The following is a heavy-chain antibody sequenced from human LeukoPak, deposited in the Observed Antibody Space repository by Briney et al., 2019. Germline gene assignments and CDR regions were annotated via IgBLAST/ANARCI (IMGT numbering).Heavy chain of an antibody. D-gene: IGHD2-21*01. CDR3: CGDFDY. J-gene: IGHJ4*02. CDR1: GITFSSYG. V-gene: IGHV3-30*02. CDR2: IRNDGSNE. Sequence: GGSLRLSCAASGITFSSYGMHWVRQAPHKGLEWVAFIRNDGSNEYYADSVKGRFTISRDNSKNTLYLQVNSLRGEDTAVYYCCGDFDYWGQGTLVTVSS.